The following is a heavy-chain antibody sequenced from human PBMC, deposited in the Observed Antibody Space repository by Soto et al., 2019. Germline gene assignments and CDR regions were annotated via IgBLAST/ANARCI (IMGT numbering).Heavy chain of an antibody. CDR1: GGSISSGAHY. Sequence: SETLSLTCSVSGGSISSGAHYWSWIRQHPGKGLEWIGYIYYSGSTYYNPSLKSRITISVDTSKNQFSLKLTSVTAADTAVYYCARAYRSASYFDRSAYYYFKWFDPWGQGTLVTVSS. J-gene: IGHJ5*02. CDR3: ARAYRSASYFDRSAYYYFKWFDP. V-gene: IGHV4-31*03. CDR2: IYYSGST. D-gene: IGHD3-22*01.